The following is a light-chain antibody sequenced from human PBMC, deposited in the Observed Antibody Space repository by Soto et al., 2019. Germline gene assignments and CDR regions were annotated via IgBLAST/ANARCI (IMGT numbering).Light chain of an antibody. J-gene: IGKJ1*01. V-gene: IGKV3-20*01. CDR3: QQYGSWT. CDR2: GTS. CDR1: QTISSNY. Sequence: DIVLTQSPGTLSVSPGERATLSCRASQTISSNYLAWYQQKPGQPPSLLIYGTSSSATGIPDRFSGSGSGTDFTLTISRLEPEHSAIYYCQQYGSWTFGQGTKLEIK.